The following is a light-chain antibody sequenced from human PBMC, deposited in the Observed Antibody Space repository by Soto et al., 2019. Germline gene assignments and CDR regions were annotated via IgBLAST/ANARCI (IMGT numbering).Light chain of an antibody. CDR2: GAS. V-gene: IGKV3-20*01. CDR3: HQYGSSPLT. CDR1: QSVTSSY. Sequence: EIVLTQSPGTLSLSPGERATLSCRASQSVTSSYLAWYQQKPGQAPRLLIYGASSRATGIPDRFSGSGPGTDFTLTISRREPEDFAMYYCHQYGSSPLTFGGGTKVEIK. J-gene: IGKJ4*01.